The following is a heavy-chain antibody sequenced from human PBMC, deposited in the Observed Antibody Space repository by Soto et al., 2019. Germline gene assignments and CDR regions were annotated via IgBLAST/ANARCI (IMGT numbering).Heavy chain of an antibody. V-gene: IGHV3-74*01. CDR2: INSDGSIT. CDR1: GITFSSYW. CDR3: ARAGSTTLYGMDV. J-gene: IGHJ6*02. Sequence: EVQLVESGGGLVQPGGSLRLSCAASGITFSSYWMHWVRQAPGKGLVWVSRINSDGSITSYADSVKGRFTISRDNAKNTLYLQMNSLRAEDTAVYYCARAGSTTLYGMDVRGQGTTVTVSS. D-gene: IGHD5-12*01.